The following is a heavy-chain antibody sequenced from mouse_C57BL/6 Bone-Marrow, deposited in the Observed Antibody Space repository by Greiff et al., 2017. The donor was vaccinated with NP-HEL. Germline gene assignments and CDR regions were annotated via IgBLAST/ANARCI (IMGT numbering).Heavy chain of an antibody. CDR1: GYSFTGYY. J-gene: IGHJ3*01. CDR3: AGQLRLRAGFAY. V-gene: IGHV1-42*01. Sequence: VQLKESGPELVKPGASVKISCKASGYSFTGYYMNWVKQSPEKSLEWIGEINPSTGGTTYNQKFKAKATLTVDKSSSTAYMQLKSLTSEDSAVYYCAGQLRLRAGFAYWGQGTLVTVSA. D-gene: IGHD3-2*02. CDR2: INPSTGGT.